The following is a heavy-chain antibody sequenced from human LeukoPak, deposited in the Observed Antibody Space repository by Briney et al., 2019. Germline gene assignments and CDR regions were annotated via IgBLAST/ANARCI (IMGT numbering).Heavy chain of an antibody. CDR2: ISYDGSNK. CDR3: ASDFTFSIQLGY. J-gene: IGHJ4*02. V-gene: IGHV3-30-3*01. CDR1: GFTFSSYA. D-gene: IGHD5-18*01. Sequence: PGGSLRLSCAASGFTFSSYAMHWVRQAPGKGLEWVAVISYDGSNKYYADSVKGRFTISRDNSKNTLYLQMNSLRAEDTAVYYCASDFTFSIQLGYWGQGTLVTVSS.